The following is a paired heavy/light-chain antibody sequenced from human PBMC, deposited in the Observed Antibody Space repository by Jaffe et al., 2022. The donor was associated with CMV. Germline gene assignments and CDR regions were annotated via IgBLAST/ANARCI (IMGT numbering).Light chain of an antibody. CDR1: QSITSY. J-gene: IGKJ2*01. V-gene: IGKV1-39*01. CDR2: AAS. Sequence: DIQMTQSPSSLSASVGDRVTITCRASQSITSYLSWIQQKPGRAPKLLIYAASRLESGVPSRFSASGSGTDFTLTISSLQPEDFATYYCQQSYNAPYTFGQGTKLEIK. CDR3: QQSYNAPYT.
Heavy chain of an antibody. CDR3: AKDRFPYTNSHLGYYYGVDV. V-gene: IGHV3-30*18. Sequence: QVQLVESGGGVVQPGRSLRLSCAASGFSFSSYGMHWVRQAPGKGLEWVSVISNDANNENYVDSVKGRFTMSRDNSKNTLYLQMNSLTLEDTGVYYCAKDRFPYTNSHLGYYYGVDVWGQGTTVTVSS. CDR1: GFSFSSYG. J-gene: IGHJ6*02. D-gene: IGHD4-4*01. CDR2: ISNDANNE.